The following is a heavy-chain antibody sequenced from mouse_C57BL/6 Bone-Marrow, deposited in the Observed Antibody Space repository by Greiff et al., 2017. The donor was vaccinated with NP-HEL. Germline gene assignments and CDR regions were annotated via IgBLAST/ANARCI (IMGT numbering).Heavy chain of an antibody. CDR3: ARDPPYYAMDY. CDR1: GFTFSDYY. V-gene: IGHV5-16*01. J-gene: IGHJ4*01. Sequence: EVKVVESEGGLVQPGSSMKLSCTASGFTFSDYYMAWVRQVPEKGLEWVANINYDGSSTYYLDSLKSRFIISGDNAKNILYLQMSSLKSEDTATYYCARDPPYYAMDYWGQGTSVTVSS. CDR2: INYDGSST.